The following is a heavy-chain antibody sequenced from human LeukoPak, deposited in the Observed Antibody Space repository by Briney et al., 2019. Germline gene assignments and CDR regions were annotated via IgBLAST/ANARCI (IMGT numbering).Heavy chain of an antibody. CDR3: ARRVATRFDP. V-gene: IGHV4-4*09. J-gene: IGHJ5*02. CDR2: IYTSGST. D-gene: IGHD2-15*01. CDR1: GGSISSYY. Sequence: SETLSLTCTVSGGSISSYYWSWIRHPPGKGLEWIGYIYTSGSTNYNPSLKSRVTISVDTSKNQFSLKLCSVTAADTAVYYCARRVATRFDPWGQGTLVTVSS.